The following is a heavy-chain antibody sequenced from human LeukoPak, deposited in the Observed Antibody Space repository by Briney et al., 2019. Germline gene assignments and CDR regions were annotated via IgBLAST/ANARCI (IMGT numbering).Heavy chain of an antibody. Sequence: PGGSLRLSCAASGFTFSRFPMPWVRQAPGKGLEWVALISSDGSDKKYADSVKGRFTMSRDNSMNTLYLQMRSLRVEDTAVYYCARDYPADHWGQGTLVTVSS. CDR2: ISSDGSDK. CDR3: ARDYPADH. J-gene: IGHJ4*02. V-gene: IGHV3-30-3*01. CDR1: GFTFSRFP.